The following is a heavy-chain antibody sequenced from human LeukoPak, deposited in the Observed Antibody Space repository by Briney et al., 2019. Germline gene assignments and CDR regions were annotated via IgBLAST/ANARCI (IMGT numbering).Heavy chain of an antibody. D-gene: IGHD1-26*01. Sequence: PGGSLRPTCAASGFTFSSYALHWVRQAPGKGLEWVAFISYDGSNKYYADSVKGRFTISRDNAKNSVYLQMNSLRAEDTAVYYCAKEGLVGGGYWGQGTLVTVSS. J-gene: IGHJ4*02. CDR1: GFTFSSYA. CDR3: AKEGLVGGGY. V-gene: IGHV3-30*04. CDR2: ISYDGSNK.